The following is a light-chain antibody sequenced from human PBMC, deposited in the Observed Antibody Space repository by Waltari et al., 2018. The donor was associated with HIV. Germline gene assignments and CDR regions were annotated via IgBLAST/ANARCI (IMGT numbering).Light chain of an antibody. V-gene: IGLV1-47*01. CDR1: SSNIEFNY. J-gene: IGLJ1*01. CDR2: KNV. CDR3: AAWDDRLSGRV. Sequence: QSVLTQPPSASGTPGQRVTISCSGSSSNIEFNYVYWYQQVPGTAPKLPIYKNVQWPSWVPDRFSASKSGTSASLVISGLRSEDEADYYCAAWDDRLSGRVFGTGTRVTVL.